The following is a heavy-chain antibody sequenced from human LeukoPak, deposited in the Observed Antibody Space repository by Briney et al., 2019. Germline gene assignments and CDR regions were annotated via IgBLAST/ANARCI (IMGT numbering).Heavy chain of an antibody. CDR2: ISGSGGST. J-gene: IGHJ6*02. D-gene: IGHD3-10*01. CDR1: GFTFSSYA. V-gene: IGHV3-23*01. Sequence: GGSLRLSCAASGFTFSSYAMSWVRQAPGKGLEWVSSISGSGGSTYYAGFVKGRLTISRDNSKNTLYLQMNSLRAEDTAVYSCAKTHEVNYYGSGSYYMDVWGQGTTVTVSS. CDR3: AKTHEVNYYGSGSYYMDV.